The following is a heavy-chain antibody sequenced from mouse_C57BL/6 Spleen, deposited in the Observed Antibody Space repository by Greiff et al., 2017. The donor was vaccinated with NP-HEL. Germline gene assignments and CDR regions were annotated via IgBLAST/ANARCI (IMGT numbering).Heavy chain of an antibody. D-gene: IGHD2-4*01. CDR3: GEYDNDDGAMDY. CDR1: GYTFTSYW. CDR2: INPSSGYT. J-gene: IGHJ4*01. Sequence: QVQLQQSGAELAKPGASVKLSCKASGYTFTSYWMHWVKQRPGQGLEWIGYINPSSGYTKYNQKFKDKATLTADKSSSTAYMQLSSLTYEDSAVYYCGEYDNDDGAMDYWGQGTSVTVSS. V-gene: IGHV1-7*01.